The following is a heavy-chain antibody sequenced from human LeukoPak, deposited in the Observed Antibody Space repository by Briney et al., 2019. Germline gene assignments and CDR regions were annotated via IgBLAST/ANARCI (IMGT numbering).Heavy chain of an antibody. V-gene: IGHV1-18*01. CDR1: GYTFNSYG. Sequence: ASVKVSCKASGYTFNSYGISWVRQAPGQGLEWMGWISGYNGNTNYLQKLQGRVTMTRDTSTSTAYLELRSLRSDDTAVYYCAKLGPLPAAEDWGQGTLVTVSS. CDR2: ISGYNGNT. CDR3: AKLGPLPAAED. D-gene: IGHD2-2*01. J-gene: IGHJ4*02.